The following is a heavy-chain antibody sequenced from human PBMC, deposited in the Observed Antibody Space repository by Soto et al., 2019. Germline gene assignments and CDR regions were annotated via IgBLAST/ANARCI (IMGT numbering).Heavy chain of an antibody. V-gene: IGHV2-70*01. Sequence: SGPTLVNPTQTLTLTCTFSGFSLSTTSGMSVSWIRQPPGKALEWLALIDGDDDRYYSTSLRTRLTISKDTSKSQVVLTMTNMDPVDTATYYCARIQRISMIVVSNPYFDYWGQGALVTVSS. CDR1: GFSLSTTSGMS. J-gene: IGHJ4*02. CDR2: IDGDDDR. D-gene: IGHD3-22*01. CDR3: ARIQRISMIVVSNPYFDY.